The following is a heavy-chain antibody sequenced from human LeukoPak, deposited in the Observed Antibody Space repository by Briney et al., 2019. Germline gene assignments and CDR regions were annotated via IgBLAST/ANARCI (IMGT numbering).Heavy chain of an antibody. V-gene: IGHV3-21*01. J-gene: IGHJ4*02. CDR3: ARAIISNDYDYWSGYYG. D-gene: IGHD3-3*01. CDR1: GVTFSGYS. CDR2: ITATSLHI. Sequence: GGSLRLSCAASGVTFSGYSMNWVRQAPGKGLEWVSAITATSLHIYYADSVKGRFTMSRDNAKSSLFLQMNSLRVEDTAVYYCARAIISNDYDYWSGYYGWGQGTLVTVSS.